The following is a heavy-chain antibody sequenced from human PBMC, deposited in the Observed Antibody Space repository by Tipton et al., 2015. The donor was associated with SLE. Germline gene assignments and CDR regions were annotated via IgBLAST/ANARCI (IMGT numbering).Heavy chain of an antibody. V-gene: IGHV1-18*01. CDR1: GYTFTSYG. CDR2: ISAYNGNT. J-gene: IGHJ6*02. CDR3: ASDETDSRSGLPYYFDGMDL. Sequence: QLVQSGAEVKKPGASVKVSCKASGYTFTSYGISWVRQAPGQGLEWMGWISAYNGNTNYAQKLQGRVTMTTDTSTSTAYMELRSLRAGGTAVYYCASDETDSRSGLPYYFDGMDLCGQGIRVTVS. D-gene: IGHD3-22*01.